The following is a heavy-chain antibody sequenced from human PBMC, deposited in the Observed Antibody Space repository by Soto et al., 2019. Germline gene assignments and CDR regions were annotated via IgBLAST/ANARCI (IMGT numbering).Heavy chain of an antibody. J-gene: IGHJ4*02. V-gene: IGHV1-18*01. CDR2: ISAYNGNT. CDR1: GYTFTSYG. Sequence: QVQLVQSGAGVKKPGASVKVCCKASGYTFTSYGISWVRQAPGHGLEWMGWISAYNGNTNYPQKLQGRVTMTTDTSTSTAYMEMRSLRSDDTAVYYCARHRYSGYDHPVNYWGQGTLVTVSS. D-gene: IGHD5-12*01. CDR3: ARHRYSGYDHPVNY.